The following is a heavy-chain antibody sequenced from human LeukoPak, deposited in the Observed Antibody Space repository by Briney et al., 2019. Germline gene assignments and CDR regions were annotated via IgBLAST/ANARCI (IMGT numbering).Heavy chain of an antibody. CDR3: ASDNGYCSGGSCYGYFQH. CDR2: IYTSGST. CDR1: GGSISSGSYY. V-gene: IGHV4-61*02. D-gene: IGHD2-15*01. J-gene: IGHJ1*01. Sequence: SSETLSLTCTVSGGSISSGSYYWSWIRQPAGKGLEWIGRIYTSGSTNYNPSLKSRVTISVDTSKNQFSLKLSSVTAADTAVYYCASDNGYCSGGSCYGYFQHWGQGTLVTVSS.